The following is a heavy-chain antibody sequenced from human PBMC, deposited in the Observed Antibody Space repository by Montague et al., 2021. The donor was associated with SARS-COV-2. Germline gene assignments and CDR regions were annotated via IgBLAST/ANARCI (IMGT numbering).Heavy chain of an antibody. CDR2: ITSGRTT. V-gene: IGHV3-48*03. J-gene: IGHJ4*02. Sequence: SLRLSCPASGFTFSSYEMNWVRQAPGKGLEWISYITSGRTTYYADSVKGRFTFSRDNAKNSLYLHMNSLRAEDTAVYYCARAGPWLRTFDYWGQGTLVTLSS. D-gene: IGHD5-12*01. CDR1: GFTFSSYE. CDR3: ARAGPWLRTFDY.